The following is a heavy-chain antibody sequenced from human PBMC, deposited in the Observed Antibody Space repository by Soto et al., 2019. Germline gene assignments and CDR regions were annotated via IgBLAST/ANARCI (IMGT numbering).Heavy chain of an antibody. Sequence: PSETLSLTCTVSGGSISSYYWSWIRQPAGKGLEWIGRIYTSGSTNYNPSLKSRVTMPVDTSKNQFSLKLSSVTAADTAVYYCARELIPKTYYDFWSGYYTHYGMDVWGQGTTVTVSS. D-gene: IGHD3-3*01. V-gene: IGHV4-4*07. CDR2: IYTSGST. J-gene: IGHJ6*02. CDR1: GGSISSYY. CDR3: ARELIPKTYYDFWSGYYTHYGMDV.